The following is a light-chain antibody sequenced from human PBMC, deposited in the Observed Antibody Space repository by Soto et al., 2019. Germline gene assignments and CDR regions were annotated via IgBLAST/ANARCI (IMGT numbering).Light chain of an antibody. V-gene: IGKV1-5*01. Sequence: DIQMTQSPSTLSASVGDRVTITCRASQSISSWLAWYQQKPGKAPKLLIYDASSLESGVPSRFSGSGSGTEFAHPSSSLQPRYFANYYYQQYSSNPGTFGQGTKVELQ. CDR3: QQYSSNPGT. J-gene: IGKJ1*01. CDR1: QSISSW. CDR2: DAS.